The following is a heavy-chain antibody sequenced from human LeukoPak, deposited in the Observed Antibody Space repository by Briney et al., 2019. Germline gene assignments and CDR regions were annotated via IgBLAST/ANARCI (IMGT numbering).Heavy chain of an antibody. CDR1: GFTFSSYA. V-gene: IGHV3-23*01. J-gene: IGHJ4*02. CDR3: AKGQWLSSFDY. CDR2: ISGSGSST. Sequence: GGSLRLSCAASGFTFSSYAMHWVRQAPGKGLEWVSTISGSGSSTYYADSVKGRFTIFRDNSKNTLYLQMNSLRAEDTAVYYCAKGQWLSSFDYWGQGTLVTVSS. D-gene: IGHD6-19*01.